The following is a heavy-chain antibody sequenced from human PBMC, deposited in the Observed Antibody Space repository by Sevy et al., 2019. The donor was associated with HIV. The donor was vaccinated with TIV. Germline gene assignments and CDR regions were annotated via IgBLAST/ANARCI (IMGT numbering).Heavy chain of an antibody. V-gene: IGHV4-59*13. Sequence: SGPCPSPALSLVAPSVITTGPGFGTPRGRDWSGSGMSITKGAPNTTPPFKSRVTMSVDTSKNQFSLKMRSVTAADTAVYYCVRIGNCGGDCYSFDYWGQGTLVTVSS. CDR2: SITKGAP. CDR1: VAPSVITT. J-gene: IGHJ4*02. D-gene: IGHD2-21*02. CDR3: VRIGNCGGDCYSFDY.